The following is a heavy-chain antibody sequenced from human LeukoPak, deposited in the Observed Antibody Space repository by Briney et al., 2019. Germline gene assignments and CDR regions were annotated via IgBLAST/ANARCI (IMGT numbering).Heavy chain of an antibody. CDR2: IYYSGST. CDR3: ARSGVAVTDYFDY. CDR1: GGSISSGGYY. V-gene: IGHV4-31*03. Sequence: SETLSLTCTVSGGSISSGGYYWSWIRQHPGKGLEWIGYIYYSGSTYYNPSLKSRVTISVDTPKTPFSLKLSSVPAADTAVYYCARSGVAVTDYFDYWGQGTLVTVSS. J-gene: IGHJ4*02. D-gene: IGHD2-21*02.